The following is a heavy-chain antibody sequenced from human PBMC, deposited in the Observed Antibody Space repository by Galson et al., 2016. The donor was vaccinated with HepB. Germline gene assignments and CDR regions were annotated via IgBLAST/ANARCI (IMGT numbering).Heavy chain of an antibody. CDR1: GVTFSIYS. Sequence: SLRLSCPDSGVTFSIYSMDWVRQAPGKGLEWMSHITRSSSGTYYADSVKGRFTISIDNAKKSLYLQMNSLRDEDTAVYYCANDWYGYMAYWGQGSLVTVSS. V-gene: IGHV3-48*02. CDR3: ANDWYGYMAY. CDR2: ITRSSSGT. J-gene: IGHJ4*02. D-gene: IGHD3-9*01.